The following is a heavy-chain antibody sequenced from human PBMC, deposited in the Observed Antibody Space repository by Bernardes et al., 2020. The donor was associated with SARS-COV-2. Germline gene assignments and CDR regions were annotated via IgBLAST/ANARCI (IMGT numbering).Heavy chain of an antibody. J-gene: IGHJ6*03. D-gene: IGHD5-18*01. CDR2: INHSGST. CDR3: ARGRVDTAMVTGGDYYYYMDA. CDR1: GGSFSGYY. Sequence: SETLSLTCAVYGGSFSGYYWSWIRQPPGKGLEWIGEINHSGSTNYNPSLKSRVTISVDTSKNQFSLKLSSVTAADTAVYYCARGRVDTAMVTGGDYYYYMDAWGKGTTVTVSS. V-gene: IGHV4-34*01.